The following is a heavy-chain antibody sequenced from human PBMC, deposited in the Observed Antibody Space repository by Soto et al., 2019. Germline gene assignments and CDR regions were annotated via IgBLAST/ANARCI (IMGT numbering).Heavy chain of an antibody. V-gene: IGHV3-11*01. Sequence: QVQLVESGGCLVKPGGSLRLSCAASGFTFSGYNMSWIRQAPGKGLEWVSYITSSGSNTFDAESVKGRFTISRDNTMNLLYLQMNSLSAEDTAVYYCARRGTISAAHHFDHWGQGTLVTVSS. D-gene: IGHD2-2*01. CDR2: ITSSGSNT. CDR1: GFTFSGYN. CDR3: ARRGTISAAHHFDH. J-gene: IGHJ4*02.